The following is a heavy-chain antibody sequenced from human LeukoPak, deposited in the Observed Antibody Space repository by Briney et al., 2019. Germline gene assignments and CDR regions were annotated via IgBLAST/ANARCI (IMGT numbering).Heavy chain of an antibody. CDR1: GYTFTSYG. Sequence: ASVKVSCKASGYTFTSYGISWVRQTPGQGLEWMGWISAYNGNTNYAQKLQGRVTMTTDTSTSTAYMELRSLRSDDTAVYYCARLDYLPYYFDYWGQGTLVTVSS. J-gene: IGHJ4*02. CDR3: ARLDYLPYYFDY. CDR2: ISAYNGNT. D-gene: IGHD2/OR15-2a*01. V-gene: IGHV1-18*01.